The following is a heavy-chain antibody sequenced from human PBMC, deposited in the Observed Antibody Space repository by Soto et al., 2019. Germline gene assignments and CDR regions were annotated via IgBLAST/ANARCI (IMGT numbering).Heavy chain of an antibody. Sequence: SVKVSCKASGYTFTSYDINWVRQATGQGLEWMGWMNPNSGNTGYAQKFQGRVTMTRSTSISTAYMELSSLRSEDTAVYYCARGGYYYDSSAYYRPFDYWGQGTLVTVSS. J-gene: IGHJ4*02. D-gene: IGHD3-22*01. CDR3: ARGGYYYDSSAYYRPFDY. CDR2: MNPNSGNT. CDR1: GYTFTSYD. V-gene: IGHV1-8*01.